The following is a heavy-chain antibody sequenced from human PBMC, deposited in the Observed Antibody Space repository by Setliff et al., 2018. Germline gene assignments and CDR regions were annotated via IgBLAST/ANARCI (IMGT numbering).Heavy chain of an antibody. Sequence: PSETLSLTCTVSSGSISSDNYYWGWIRQPPGKGLEWIGTLSYNGNAYYTPSLKSRVTISIDTSKNQFSLKLSSVTAADTAVYYCARDTAAAGLDYWGQGTLVTVSS. CDR1: SGSISSDNYY. CDR3: ARDTAAAGLDY. V-gene: IGHV4-39*02. CDR2: LSYNGNA. D-gene: IGHD6-13*01. J-gene: IGHJ4*02.